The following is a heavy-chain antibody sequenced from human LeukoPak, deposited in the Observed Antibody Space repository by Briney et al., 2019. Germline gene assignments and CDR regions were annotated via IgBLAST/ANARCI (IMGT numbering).Heavy chain of an antibody. J-gene: IGHJ4*02. CDR3: ARVGGEYYYDSSGYYLDY. D-gene: IGHD3-22*01. V-gene: IGHV3-7*02. CDR2: IKQDGSDK. CDR1: GLTFSNYW. Sequence: PGGSPRLSCAASGLTFSNYWMSWVREAPGKGLEWVANIKQDGSDKYYVDSVKGRFTISRDNAKNSLSLQMNSLRAEDTAVYYCARVGGEYYYDSSGYYLDYWGQGTLVTVSS.